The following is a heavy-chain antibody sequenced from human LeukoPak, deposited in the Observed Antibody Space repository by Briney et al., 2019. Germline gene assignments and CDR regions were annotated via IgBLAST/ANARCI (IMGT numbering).Heavy chain of an antibody. CDR1: GGTFRNYP. D-gene: IGHD4-11*01. Sequence: SVKVSCKASGGTFRNYPISWVRQAPGQGLEWMGGILPIFRMTNYAQKFQGRVTITTDESTSTAYMELSSLRSEDTAVYYCARSHSNYARFEYFQHWGQGTLVTVSS. J-gene: IGHJ1*01. CDR3: ARSHSNYARFEYFQH. CDR2: ILPIFRMT. V-gene: IGHV1-69*05.